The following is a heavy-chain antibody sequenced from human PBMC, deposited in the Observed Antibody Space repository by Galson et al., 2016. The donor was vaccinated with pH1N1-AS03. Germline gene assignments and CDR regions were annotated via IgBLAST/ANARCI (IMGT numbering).Heavy chain of an antibody. J-gene: IGHJ4*02. D-gene: IGHD1-1*01. Sequence: CAISGDSVSSNSAAWNWLRLSPSRGLEWLGRTYYRSRWKNDYAVSVKSRIIINPDTSKNQCSLPLNSVTPEVTAIYYCAGMQLGALHFWGRGTLVTVSS. CDR2: TYYRSRWKN. CDR1: GDSVSSNSAA. CDR3: AGMQLGALHF. V-gene: IGHV6-1*01.